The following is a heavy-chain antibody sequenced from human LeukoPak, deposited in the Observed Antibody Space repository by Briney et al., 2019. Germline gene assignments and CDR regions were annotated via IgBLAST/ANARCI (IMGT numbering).Heavy chain of an antibody. CDR3: ASSIVRITMVRGVIHPFDY. CDR1: GYTFTSYG. CDR2: ISAYNGNT. Sequence: ASVKVSCKASGYTFTSYGISWVRQAPGQGPEWMGWISAYNGNTNYAQKLQGRVTMTTDTSTSTAYMELRSLRSDDTAVYYCASSIVRITMVRGVIHPFDYWGQGTLVTVSS. D-gene: IGHD3-10*01. V-gene: IGHV1-18*01. J-gene: IGHJ4*02.